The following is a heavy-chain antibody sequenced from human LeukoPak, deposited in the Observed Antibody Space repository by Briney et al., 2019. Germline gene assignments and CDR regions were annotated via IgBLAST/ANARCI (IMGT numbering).Heavy chain of an antibody. Sequence: SETLSLTRAVYGGSFSGYYWSWIRQPPGKGLEWIGEINHSGSTNYNPSLKSRVTISVDTSKNQFSLKLSSVTAADTAVYYCASFQQQDDAFDIWGQGTMVTVSS. CDR3: ASFQQQDDAFDI. CDR1: GGSFSGYY. V-gene: IGHV4-34*01. CDR2: INHSGST. D-gene: IGHD6-13*01. J-gene: IGHJ3*02.